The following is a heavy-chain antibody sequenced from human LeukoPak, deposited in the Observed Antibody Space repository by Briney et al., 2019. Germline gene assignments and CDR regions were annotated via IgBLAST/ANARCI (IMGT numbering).Heavy chain of an antibody. D-gene: IGHD6-13*01. CDR1: GFTFSSSG. CDR3: VNRPPKITAAGTSHDFHY. CDR2: IRFDGSDE. J-gene: IGHJ4*02. Sequence: GGSLRLSCAASGFTFSSSGMHWVRQAPGKGLEWVAFIRFDGSDEYYRDSVKGRFTISRDNSKNTLYLQMNSLRTEDTAVYYCVNRPPKITAAGTSHDFHYWGQGALVTVSS. V-gene: IGHV3-30*02.